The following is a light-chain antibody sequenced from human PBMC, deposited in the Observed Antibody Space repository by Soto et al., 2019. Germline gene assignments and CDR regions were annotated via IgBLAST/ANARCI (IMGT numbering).Light chain of an antibody. J-gene: IGLJ1*01. CDR2: RNN. V-gene: IGLV1-47*01. CDR1: SSNIGSNY. CDR3: AAWDDSLSGGV. Sequence: QSVLTQPPSASGTPGHRVTISCSGSSSNIGSNYVYWYQQLPGTAPKLLIYRNNQRPSGVPDRFSGSKSGTSASLAISGLRSEDEADYYCAAWDDSLSGGVFGTGNKVTVL.